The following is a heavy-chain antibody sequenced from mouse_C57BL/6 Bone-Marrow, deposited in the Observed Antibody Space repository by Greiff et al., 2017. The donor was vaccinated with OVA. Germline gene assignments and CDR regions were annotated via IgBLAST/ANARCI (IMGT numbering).Heavy chain of an antibody. J-gene: IGHJ1*03. V-gene: IGHV3-6*01. CDR3: ASDVRYFDV. CDR2: ISYDGSN. Sequence: EVKLMESGPGLVKPSQSLSLTCSVTGYSITSGYYWNWIRQFPGNKLEWMGYISYDGSNNYNPSLKNRISITRDTSKNQFFLKLNSVTTEDTATYYCASDVRYFDVWGTGTTVTVSS. CDR1: GYSITSGYY.